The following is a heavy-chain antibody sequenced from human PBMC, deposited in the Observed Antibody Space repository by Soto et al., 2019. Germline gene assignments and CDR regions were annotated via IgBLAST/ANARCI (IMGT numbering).Heavy chain of an antibody. V-gene: IGHV1-46*01. J-gene: IGHJ4*02. CDR2: INPSGGST. CDR1: GGTFSSFT. Sequence: ASVKVSCKASGGTFSSFTISWVRQAPGQGLEWMGIINPSGGSTSYAQKFQGRVTMTRDTSTSTVYMELSSLRSEDTAVYYCARESVGATGGDFDYWGQGTLVTVSS. D-gene: IGHD1-26*01. CDR3: ARESVGATGGDFDY.